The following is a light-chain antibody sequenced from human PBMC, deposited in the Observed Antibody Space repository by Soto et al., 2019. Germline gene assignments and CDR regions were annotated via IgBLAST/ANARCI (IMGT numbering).Light chain of an antibody. CDR3: QQYGSSIT. CDR2: GAS. CDR1: QSISRC. V-gene: IGKV3-15*01. J-gene: IGKJ5*01. Sequence: EIVMTQSPATLSVSPGERATLSCRASQSISRCLAWYQQKAGQAPRLLIYGASTSTTGTPARFSGSGSGTDFPLTISRLEHEDSAVYYYQQYGSSITFGQGTQLEI.